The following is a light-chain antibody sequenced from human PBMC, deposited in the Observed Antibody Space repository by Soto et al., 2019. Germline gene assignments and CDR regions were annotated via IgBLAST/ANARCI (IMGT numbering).Light chain of an antibody. J-gene: IGKJ4*01. CDR2: GAS. Sequence: EIVLTQSPGTLSLSPGERATLSCRASQSVSSNYLAWYQQKPGQAPRLLIYGASSRATAIPDRFSGSGSGTDFTLTISRLEPEDFAVYYCQQYGSSLGVTFGGGTKVDIK. V-gene: IGKV3-20*01. CDR3: QQYGSSLGVT. CDR1: QSVSSNY.